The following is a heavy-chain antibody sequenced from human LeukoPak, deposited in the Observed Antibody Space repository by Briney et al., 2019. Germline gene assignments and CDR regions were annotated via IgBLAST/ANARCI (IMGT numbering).Heavy chain of an antibody. CDR3: ARDQYYYDSSGYLTFDY. J-gene: IGHJ4*02. CDR1: GDSISHYY. V-gene: IGHV4-4*07. D-gene: IGHD3-22*01. Sequence: PSETLSLTCSVSGDSISHYYWSWIRQPAGKGLEWIGRIHTSGSTNYNPSLKSRVTMSVDTSKNQFSLKLSSVTAADTAVYYCARDQYYYDSSGYLTFDYWGQGTLVTVSS. CDR2: IHTSGST.